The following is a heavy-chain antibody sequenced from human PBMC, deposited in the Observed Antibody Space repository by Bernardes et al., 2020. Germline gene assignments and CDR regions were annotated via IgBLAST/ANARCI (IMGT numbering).Heavy chain of an antibody. CDR3: ARERNWNYRYAFDI. J-gene: IGHJ3*02. D-gene: IGHD1-7*01. Sequence: ASVKVSCKASGYTFTGYYMHWVRQAPGQGLEWMGRINPNSGGTNYAQKFQGRVTMTRDTSISTAYMELSRLRSDDTAVYYCARERNWNYRYAFDIWGQGTMVTVSS. V-gene: IGHV1-2*06. CDR2: INPNSGGT. CDR1: GYTFTGYY.